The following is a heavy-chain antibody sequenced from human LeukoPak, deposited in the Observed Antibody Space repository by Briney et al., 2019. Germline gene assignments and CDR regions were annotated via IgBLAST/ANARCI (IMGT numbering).Heavy chain of an antibody. J-gene: IGHJ3*02. CDR3: ARGGRRPRIFGVVASSRDAFDI. CDR1: AYTFTGYY. D-gene: IGHD3-3*01. Sequence: ASVKVSCRASAYTFTGYYMHWVRQAPGQGLEWMGWIYPNSGGTNYAQKFQGRVTMTRDTSISTAYMELSSLRSEDTAVYYCARGGRRPRIFGVVASSRDAFDIWGQGTMVTVSS. CDR2: IYPNSGGT. V-gene: IGHV1-2*02.